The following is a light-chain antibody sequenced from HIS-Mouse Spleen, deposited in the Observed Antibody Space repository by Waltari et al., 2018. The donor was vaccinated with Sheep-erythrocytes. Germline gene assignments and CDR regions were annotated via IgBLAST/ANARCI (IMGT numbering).Light chain of an antibody. Sequence: EIVLTQSPATLSLSPGERAPLSCRASQSVSSYLAWYQQKPGQAPRLLIYDASNRATGIPARFRGSGSGTDFTLTISSLEPEDFAVYYCQQRSNWYTFGQGTKLEIK. J-gene: IGKJ2*01. V-gene: IGKV3-11*01. CDR2: DAS. CDR1: QSVSSY. CDR3: QQRSNWYT.